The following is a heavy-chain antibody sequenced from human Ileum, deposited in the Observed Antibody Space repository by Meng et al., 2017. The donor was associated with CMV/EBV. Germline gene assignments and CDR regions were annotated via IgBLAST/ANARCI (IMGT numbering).Heavy chain of an antibody. V-gene: IGHV3-23*01. Sequence: GGSLRLSCAASGFSFNDYGMSWVRQAPGRGLEWVSGFRGVGGSTFYADSVEGRFSISRDNSAVYLQMNSLRADDTAVYYCAKDGSRSSSWQWFDSWGQGTRVTVSS. J-gene: IGHJ5*01. CDR2: FRGVGGST. D-gene: IGHD6-13*01. CDR3: AKDGSRSSSWQWFDS. CDR1: GFSFNDYG.